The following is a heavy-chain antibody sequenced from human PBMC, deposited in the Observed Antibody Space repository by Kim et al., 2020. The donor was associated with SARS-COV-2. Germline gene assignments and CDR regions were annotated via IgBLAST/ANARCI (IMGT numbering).Heavy chain of an antibody. Sequence: GGSLRLSCAASGFTFSSYWMSWVRQAPGKGLEWVANIKQDGSEKYYVDSVKGRFTISRDNAKNSLYLQMNSLRAEDTAVYYCARDASYYGSGSPDVWGQGTTVTVSS. J-gene: IGHJ6*02. CDR1: GFTFSSYW. CDR2: IKQDGSEK. CDR3: ARDASYYGSGSPDV. V-gene: IGHV3-7*01. D-gene: IGHD3-10*01.